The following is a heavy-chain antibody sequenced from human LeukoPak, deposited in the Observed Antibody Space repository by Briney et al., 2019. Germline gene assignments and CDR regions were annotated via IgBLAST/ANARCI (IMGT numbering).Heavy chain of an antibody. V-gene: IGHV4-59*01. CDR2: IYYSGST. CDR3: ARADSSSWFD. Sequence: SETLSLTCTDPGGSIRSNYWSWIRQPPRKGLEWIGYIYYSGSTNYNPPLKSRVTISVDTSKNQFSLKLSSVTAADTAVYYCARADSSSWFDWGQGTLVTVSS. D-gene: IGHD6-13*01. J-gene: IGHJ4*02. CDR1: GGSIRSNY.